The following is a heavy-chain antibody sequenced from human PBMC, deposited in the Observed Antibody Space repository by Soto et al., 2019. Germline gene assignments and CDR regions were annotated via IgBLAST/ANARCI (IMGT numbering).Heavy chain of an antibody. CDR3: ARADSGYDPLDY. CDR1: GYTFTSYG. D-gene: IGHD5-12*01. Sequence: ASVKVSCKASGYTFTSYGISWVRQAPGQGLERMGWISAYNGNTNYAQKLQGRVTMTTDTSTSTAYMELRSLRSDDTAVYYCARADSGYDPLDYWGQGTLVTVSS. V-gene: IGHV1-18*01. J-gene: IGHJ4*02. CDR2: ISAYNGNT.